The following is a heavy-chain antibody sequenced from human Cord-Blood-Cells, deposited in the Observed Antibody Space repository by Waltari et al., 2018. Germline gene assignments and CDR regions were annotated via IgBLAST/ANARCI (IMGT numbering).Heavy chain of an antibody. Sequence: QITLKESGPTLVKPTQTLTLTCTFPAFSLSTSGVGVGWIRQPPGQALEWLALSYWDDDKRYSPSLKSRLTITKDTSKNQVVLTMTNMDPVDTATYYCAHRRDSSSFDYWGQGTLVTVSS. D-gene: IGHD6-6*01. J-gene: IGHJ4*02. CDR2: SYWDDDK. V-gene: IGHV2-5*02. CDR3: AHRRDSSSFDY. CDR1: AFSLSTSGVG.